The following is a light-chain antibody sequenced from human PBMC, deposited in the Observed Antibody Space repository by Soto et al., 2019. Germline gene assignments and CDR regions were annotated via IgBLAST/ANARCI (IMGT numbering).Light chain of an antibody. V-gene: IGLV2-8*01. CDR2: EVN. CDR1: SSDVGGYNY. J-gene: IGLJ1*01. Sequence: PPPWSRSPEKSVAISCRGTSSDVGGYNYVSWYQQHPGKAPKLMIYEVNTRPSGVPDRFSGSKSGHTASLTASGLQADDEDDYYCSSSAGSSNVFGTGTKVTV. CDR3: SSSAGSSNV.